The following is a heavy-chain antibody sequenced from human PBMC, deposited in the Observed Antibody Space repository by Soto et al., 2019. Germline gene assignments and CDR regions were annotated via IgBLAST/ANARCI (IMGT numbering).Heavy chain of an antibody. V-gene: IGHV3-23*01. J-gene: IGHJ4*02. CDR3: AKEAGGGAAMVTSYFDY. D-gene: IGHD5-18*01. CDR1: GITFSSYV. CDR2: ISGSGAST. Sequence: EVQLLESGGGLVQPGGSLRLSCAASGITFSSYVLSWVRQAPGMGLEWVSSISGSGASTYYADSVKGRFTISRDTSKSTLYRHLNSLRADDTAIYYCAKEAGGGAAMVTSYFDYWGQGTLVSVSS.